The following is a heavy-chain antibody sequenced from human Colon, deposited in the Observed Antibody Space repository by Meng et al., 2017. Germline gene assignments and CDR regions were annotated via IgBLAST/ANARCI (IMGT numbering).Heavy chain of an antibody. J-gene: IGHJ4*02. D-gene: IGHD2-15*01. CDR1: VASISGNY. V-gene: IGHV4-59*01. CDR3: AKYDRPPYCFEY. CDR2: IYYTGST. Sequence: HLPESGPGLVNPRRPLPLTCTAPVASISGNYWSWIRQSPGRGLEWIAYIYYTGSTNYNPSFKSRATISVDTSKNQFSLNLASVTAADTAVYYCAKYDRPPYCFEYWGQGTLVTVSS.